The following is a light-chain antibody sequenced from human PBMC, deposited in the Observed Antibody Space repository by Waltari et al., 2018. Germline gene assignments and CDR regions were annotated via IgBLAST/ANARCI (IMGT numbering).Light chain of an antibody. CDR1: QSVSRA. V-gene: IGKV3-20*01. CDR2: GAS. J-gene: IGKJ1*01. Sequence: PGERATVSCRTSQSVSRALAWYQQKPGQAPRLLSYGASTRATGIPDRFSGSGSGTDFSLTISRLEPDDFAVYYCQHYLRLPVTFGQGTTVEI. CDR3: QHYLRLPVT.